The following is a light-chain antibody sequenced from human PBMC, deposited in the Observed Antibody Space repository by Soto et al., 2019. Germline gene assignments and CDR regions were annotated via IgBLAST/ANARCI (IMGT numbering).Light chain of an antibody. V-gene: IGKV3-20*01. CDR2: GVS. CDR3: HQYGSSPRT. Sequence: EIVLTQSPGTLSLSPGERATLSCRASHSLSSSSLAWYQQKPGQAPRLLVYGVSNRATGIPDRFSGSGSGTDFTLTISRLEPEGFAVYYCHQYGSSPRTFGQGTKVEIK. CDR1: HSLSSSS. J-gene: IGKJ1*01.